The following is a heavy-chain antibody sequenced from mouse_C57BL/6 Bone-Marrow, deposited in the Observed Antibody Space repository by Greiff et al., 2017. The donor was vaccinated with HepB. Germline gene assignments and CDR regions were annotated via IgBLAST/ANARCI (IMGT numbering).Heavy chain of an antibody. J-gene: IGHJ4*01. CDR3: ASDGSSWGDY. CDR2: FHPDNDDT. V-gene: IGHV1-47*01. D-gene: IGHD1-1*01. CDR1: GYTFTTYP. Sequence: QVQLKESGAELVKPGASVKMSCKASGYTFTTYPIEWMKQNHGKSLEWIGNFHPDNDDTKYNEKFKGKATLTVEKSSSTVYLKLSRLKSDSSAVYYCASDGSSWGDYWGQGTSVTVSS.